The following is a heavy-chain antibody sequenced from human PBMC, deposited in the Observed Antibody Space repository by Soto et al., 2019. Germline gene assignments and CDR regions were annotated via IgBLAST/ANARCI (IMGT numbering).Heavy chain of an antibody. J-gene: IGHJ4*02. CDR2: ISAYNGNT. Sequence: WASVKVSCKASGDTFASFGFSWVRQAPGQGLEWLGWISAYNGNTHYAQKVRDRVTLTTDTSTNTAYMELRSLTSDDTAVYYCARDQESITDRILQYWGQGTLVTVSS. CDR3: ARDQESITDRILQY. D-gene: IGHD3-10*01. V-gene: IGHV1-18*01. CDR1: GDTFASFG.